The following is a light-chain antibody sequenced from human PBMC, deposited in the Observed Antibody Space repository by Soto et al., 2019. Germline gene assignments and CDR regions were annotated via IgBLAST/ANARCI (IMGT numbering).Light chain of an antibody. CDR1: DIGSKS. Sequence: SYELAQPPSVSVAPGKTATIAWGGNDIGSKSAHWYQQKPGQAPVLVISYDRDRPSGIPERFSGSNSGHTATLTISRVEAGDEADYYCQVYDSSSDLVVFGGGTKLTVL. CDR2: YDR. J-gene: IGLJ2*01. CDR3: QVYDSSSDLVV. V-gene: IGLV3-21*04.